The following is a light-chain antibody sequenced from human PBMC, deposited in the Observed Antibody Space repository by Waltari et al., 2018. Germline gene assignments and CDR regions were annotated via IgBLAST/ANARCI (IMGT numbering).Light chain of an antibody. Sequence: FMLTQPHSVSESPGRTITISCTRRSGNIASNFVQWFHQRPGSAPTTVIYEDNQRPSGVPDRFSGSIDSSSNSASLTISGLKTADEADYYCQSYDSSNYNYVFGTGTKVTVL. CDR3: QSYDSSNYNYV. CDR1: SGNIASNF. J-gene: IGLJ1*01. CDR2: EDN. V-gene: IGLV6-57*03.